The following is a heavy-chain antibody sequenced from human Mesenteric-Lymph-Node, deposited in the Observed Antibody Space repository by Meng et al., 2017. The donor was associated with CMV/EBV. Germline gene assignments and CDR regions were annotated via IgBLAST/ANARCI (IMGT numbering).Heavy chain of an antibody. J-gene: IGHJ6*02. CDR2: IYSGGST. D-gene: IGHD3-22*01. CDR3: AKGSGDSSGYYYAYYYYAIDV. CDR1: GFTFSFYW. Sequence: GGSLRLSCAASGFTFSFYWMHWVRQAPGKGLVWVSVIYSGGSTYYADSVKGRFTISRDNSRNTLYLQINSLRAEDTAVYYCAKGSGDSSGYYYAYYYYAIDVWGQGTTVTVSS. V-gene: IGHV3-74*01.